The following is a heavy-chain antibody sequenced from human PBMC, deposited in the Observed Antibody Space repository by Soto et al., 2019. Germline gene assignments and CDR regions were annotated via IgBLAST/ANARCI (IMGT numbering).Heavy chain of an antibody. D-gene: IGHD2-8*02. CDR1: GASISSYY. Sequence: SETLSLICTVSGASISSYYWSWIRQPPGKGLEWIGYIYYSGSTSYNPSLKSRVTISKDTSKNQFSLKLRSVTAADTAVYYCARASLYGSRIDPWGQGTLVTVSS. V-gene: IGHV4-59*01. CDR3: ARASLYGSRIDP. J-gene: IGHJ5*02. CDR2: IYYSGST.